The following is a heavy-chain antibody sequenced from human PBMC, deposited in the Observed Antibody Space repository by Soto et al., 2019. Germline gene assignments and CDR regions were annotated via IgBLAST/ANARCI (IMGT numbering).Heavy chain of an antibody. CDR1: GVTFSSYA. D-gene: IGHD4-17*01. CDR2: IIPIFGTA. J-gene: IGHJ4*02. V-gene: IGHV1-69*13. Sequence: ASVKVSCKASGVTFSSYAISWVRQAPGQGLEWMGGIIPIFGTANYAQKFQGRVTITADESTSTAYMELSSLRSEDTAVYYCANGDYVMKAFDYWGQGTLVTVSS. CDR3: ANGDYVMKAFDY.